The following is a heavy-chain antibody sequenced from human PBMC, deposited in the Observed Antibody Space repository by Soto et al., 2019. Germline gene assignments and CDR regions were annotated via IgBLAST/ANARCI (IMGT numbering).Heavy chain of an antibody. CDR1: GFTFSSYG. CDR3: ASGSLWSGYYGGSDAFDI. Sequence: QVQLVESGGGVVQPGRSLRLSCAASGFTFSSYGMHWVRQAPGKGLEWVAVIWYDGSNKYYADSVKGRFTISRDNSKNTLYLQMNSLRAEDTAVYYCASGSLWSGYYGGSDAFDIWGQGTMVTVSS. V-gene: IGHV3-33*01. J-gene: IGHJ3*02. D-gene: IGHD3-3*01. CDR2: IWYDGSNK.